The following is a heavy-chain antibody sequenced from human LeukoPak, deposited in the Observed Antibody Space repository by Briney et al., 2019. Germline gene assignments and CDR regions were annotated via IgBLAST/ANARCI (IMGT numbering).Heavy chain of an antibody. D-gene: IGHD7-27*01. V-gene: IGHV3-15*01. CDR1: GFTFSYVW. J-gene: IGHJ3*02. CDR3: THQLGIGAFDI. Sequence: GGSLRLSCEASGFTFSYVWMSWVRQAPGRGLEWVGRIKSKTDGGTTDYAAPVKGRFTISRDESRNTLYLEMNSLKTEDTAIFYCTHQLGIGAFDIWGQGTMVTVSS. CDR2: IKSKTDGGTT.